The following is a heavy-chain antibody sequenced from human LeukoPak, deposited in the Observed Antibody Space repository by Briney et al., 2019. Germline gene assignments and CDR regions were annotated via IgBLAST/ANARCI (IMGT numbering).Heavy chain of an antibody. D-gene: IGHD6-19*01. CDR1: GGSISSYY. CDR3: ARHGYSSGWSFDY. Sequence: SETLSLTCTVSGGSISSYYWSWIRQPPGKGLEWIGYIYYSGSTNYNSSLKSRVTISVDTSKNQFSLKLSSVTAADTAVYYCARHGYSSGWSFDYWGQGTLVTVSS. CDR2: IYYSGST. V-gene: IGHV4-59*08. J-gene: IGHJ4*02.